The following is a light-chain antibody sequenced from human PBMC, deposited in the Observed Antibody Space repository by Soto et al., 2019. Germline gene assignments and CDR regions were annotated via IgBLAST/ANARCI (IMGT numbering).Light chain of an antibody. CDR1: SSDVGSYNL. CDR2: EGS. J-gene: IGLJ1*01. Sequence: QSALTQPASVSGSPGQSITISCTGTSSDVGSYNLVSWYQQHPGKAPKLMIYEGSKRPSGVSNRFSGSKSGNTASLTISGLQAEDEADYYCCSYAGSSADVFGTGTKQTVL. V-gene: IGLV2-23*01. CDR3: CSYAGSSADV.